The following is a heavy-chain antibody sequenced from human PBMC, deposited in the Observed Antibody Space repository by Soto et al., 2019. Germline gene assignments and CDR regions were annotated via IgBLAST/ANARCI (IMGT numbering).Heavy chain of an antibody. CDR2: IYYSGST. V-gene: IGHV4-39*01. CDR3: ARVRDYQLLFIGNNWFDP. D-gene: IGHD2-2*01. J-gene: IGHJ5*02. Sequence: SETLSLTCTVSGGSISSSSYYWGWIRQPPGKGLEWIGSIYYSGSTYYNPSLKSRVTISVDTSKNQFSLKLSSVTAADTAVYYCARVRDYQLLFIGNNWFDPWGQGTLVTVSS. CDR1: GGSISSSSYY.